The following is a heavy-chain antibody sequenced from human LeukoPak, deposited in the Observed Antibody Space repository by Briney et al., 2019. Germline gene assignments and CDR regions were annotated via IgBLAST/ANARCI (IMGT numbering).Heavy chain of an antibody. CDR3: ARESPVAAVGRSWFDP. J-gene: IGHJ5*02. CDR1: GFTLSSYA. CDR2: ISGGGVTT. Sequence: GGSLRLSCAASGFTLSSYAMSWVRQAPGKGLEWVSTISGGGVTTYYADSVKGRLTISRDNSKNTVSLQMNSLRDDDTAVYFCARESPVAAVGRSWFDPWGQGTLVTVSS. D-gene: IGHD6-13*01. V-gene: IGHV3-23*01.